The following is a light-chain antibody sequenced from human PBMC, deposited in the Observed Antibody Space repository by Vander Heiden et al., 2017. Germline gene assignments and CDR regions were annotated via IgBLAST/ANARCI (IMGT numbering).Light chain of an antibody. V-gene: IGKV3-11*01. J-gene: IGKJ2*01. CDR1: QSVSSY. CDR2: DAS. Sequence: EIVLTQSPATLSLSPGERATLSCRASQSVSSYLAWYQQKPGQAPRLLIYDASNRATGIPARFSGSGYGTDFTLTISSREPEDFAVYYCQQPSNWPPFTFGQGTKVEIK. CDR3: QQPSNWPPFT.